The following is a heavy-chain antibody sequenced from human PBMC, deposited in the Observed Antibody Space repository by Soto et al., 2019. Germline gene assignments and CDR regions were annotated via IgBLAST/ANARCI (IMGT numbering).Heavy chain of an antibody. CDR3: TRRGFYMLTFGVGDANAFDI. D-gene: IGHD3-16*01. CDR2: IYYSGDT. Sequence: SETLSLTCSVSGASIRSYYWHWIRQPPGKGLEWIGYIYYSGDTNYNPSLKSRVTISVDTSKNQVSLKLTSVTAADTAMYYCTRRGFYMLTFGVGDANAFDIWGQGTMVTVSS. V-gene: IGHV4-59*13. CDR1: GASIRSYY. J-gene: IGHJ3*02.